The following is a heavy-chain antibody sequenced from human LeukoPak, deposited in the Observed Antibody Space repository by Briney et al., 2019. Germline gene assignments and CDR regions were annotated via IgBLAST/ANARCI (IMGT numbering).Heavy chain of an antibody. J-gene: IGHJ3*02. CDR3: ASLLPSSFAFDI. V-gene: IGHV4-59*01. CDR2: IYYSGST. CDR1: GGSISGYY. D-gene: IGHD2-2*01. Sequence: SETLSLTCTVSGGSISGYYWSWIRQPPGKGLEWIGYIYYSGSTNYNPSLKSRVTISVDTSKNQFSLKLSSVTAADTAVYYCASLLPSSFAFDIWGQGTMVTVSS.